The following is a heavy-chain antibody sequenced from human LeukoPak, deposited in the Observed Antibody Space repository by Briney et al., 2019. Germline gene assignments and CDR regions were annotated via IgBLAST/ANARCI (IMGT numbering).Heavy chain of an antibody. CDR2: INSDGNIT. V-gene: IGHV3-74*01. CDR1: GFIFSSYW. J-gene: IGHJ3*02. CDR3: ARRGLVPAFDI. Sequence: GGSLRLSCTASGFIFSSYWMHWVRQAPGKGLVWLSRINSDGNITTYADSVRGRFTISRDNAKNTLYLQMSSLRVDDTAVYFCARRGLVPAFDIWGQGTVVSVTS. D-gene: IGHD3-10*02.